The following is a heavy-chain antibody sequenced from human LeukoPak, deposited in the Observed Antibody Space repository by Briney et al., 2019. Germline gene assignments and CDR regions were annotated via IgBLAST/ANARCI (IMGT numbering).Heavy chain of an antibody. D-gene: IGHD1-14*01. J-gene: IGHJ4*02. Sequence: GGSLRLSCTTSGLTFSTSGFNWVRQTPGKGLEWVASIGPTGFDRYHADSIKGRFTISRDNANNFLYLQMDSLRAEDTAVYYCATETNGRHYDYWGQGTLLTVSS. CDR3: ATETNGRHYDY. V-gene: IGHV3-21*06. CDR1: GLTFSTSG. CDR2: IGPTGFDR.